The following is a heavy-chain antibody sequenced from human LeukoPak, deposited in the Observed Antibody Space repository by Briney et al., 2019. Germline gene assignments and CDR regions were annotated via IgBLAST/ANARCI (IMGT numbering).Heavy chain of an antibody. CDR2: IYYSGST. CDR1: GGSISSYY. Sequence: SETLSLTCTVSGGSISSYYWSWIRQPPGKGLEWIGYIYYSGSTNYNPSLKSRVTISVDTSKNQFSLKLSSVTAADTAVYYCASAPSQAAMVEPFDYWGQGTLVTVSS. V-gene: IGHV4-59*12. CDR3: ASAPSQAAMVEPFDY. J-gene: IGHJ4*02. D-gene: IGHD5-18*01.